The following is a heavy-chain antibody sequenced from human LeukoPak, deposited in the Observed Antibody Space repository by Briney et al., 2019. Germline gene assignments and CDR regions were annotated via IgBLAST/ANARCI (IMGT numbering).Heavy chain of an antibody. Sequence: PVGSLRLSCAASGFTFSPYTMNWVREAPGKGLEWVSYISVGGGVTDYADSVKGRFTISRDNAKNSLYLQMNSLRVEDTAVYYCTRGGLGYCTSIDYYAYNWFDSWGQGTLVTVSS. CDR1: GFTFSPYT. D-gene: IGHD2-2*01. CDR3: TRGGLGYCTSIDYYAYNWFDS. V-gene: IGHV3-48*04. CDR2: ISVGGGVT. J-gene: IGHJ5*01.